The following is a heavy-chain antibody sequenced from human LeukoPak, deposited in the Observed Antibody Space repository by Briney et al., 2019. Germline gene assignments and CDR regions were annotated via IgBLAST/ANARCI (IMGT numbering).Heavy chain of an antibody. CDR3: AKVKGSSPRGYMDV. Sequence: PGGSLRLSCAASGFTFSSYVMSWVRQAPGKGLEWVSLISGNDGSTYYADSVKGRFTISRDNSKNTLYLQMNSLRAEDTAVYYCAKVKGSSPRGYMDVWGKGTTVTVSS. CDR1: GFTFSSYV. CDR2: ISGNDGST. D-gene: IGHD6-13*01. J-gene: IGHJ6*03. V-gene: IGHV3-23*01.